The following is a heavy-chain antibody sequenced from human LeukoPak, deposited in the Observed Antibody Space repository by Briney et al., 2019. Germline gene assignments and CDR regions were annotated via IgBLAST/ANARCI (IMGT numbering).Heavy chain of an antibody. CDR2: IYSGGST. D-gene: IGHD2-15*01. Sequence: GGSLRLSCAASGFTVSSNYMSWVRHAPGKGLEWVSVIYSGGSTYYADSVKGRFTISRDNSKNTLYLQMNSLRAEDTAVYYCARRCGGSCFYAFDIWGQGTMVTVSS. V-gene: IGHV3-66*01. CDR1: GFTVSSNY. CDR3: ARRCGGSCFYAFDI. J-gene: IGHJ3*02.